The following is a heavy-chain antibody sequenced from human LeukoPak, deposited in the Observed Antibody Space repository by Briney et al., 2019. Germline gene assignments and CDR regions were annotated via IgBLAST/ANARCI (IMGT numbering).Heavy chain of an antibody. CDR2: INHSGST. J-gene: IGHJ5*02. CDR3: ARNHGSGRGEWFDP. D-gene: IGHD3-10*01. CDR1: GGSFSGYY. V-gene: IGHV4-34*01. Sequence: SSETLSLTCAVYGGSFSGYYWSWIRQPPGKGLEWIGEINHSGSTNYNPSLKSRVTISVDTSKNQFSLKMSSVTAADTAVYYCARNHGSGRGEWFDPWGQGTLVTVSS.